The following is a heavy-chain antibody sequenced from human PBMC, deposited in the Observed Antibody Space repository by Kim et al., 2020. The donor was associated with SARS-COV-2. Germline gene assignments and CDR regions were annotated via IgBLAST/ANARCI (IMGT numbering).Heavy chain of an antibody. Sequence: TYEAGYAECRFTISRDNSKSKLFLEMNSLGAEDTAVYYCAKSVGGAAAFDYWGQGTQVTVSS. V-gene: IGHV3-23*01. J-gene: IGHJ4*02. CDR3: AKSVGGAAAFDY. D-gene: IGHD6-13*01. CDR2: T.